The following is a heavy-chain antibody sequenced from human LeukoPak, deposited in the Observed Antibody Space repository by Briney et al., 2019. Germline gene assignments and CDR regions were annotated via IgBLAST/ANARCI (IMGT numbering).Heavy chain of an antibody. D-gene: IGHD2-15*01. V-gene: IGHV3-23*01. CDR3: ARDKIVVVVSTTLPDI. Sequence: GGSLRLSCAASGFTFSSYAMSWVRQAPGKGLEWVSAISGSGGSTFYADSVQGRVTISRDNSKNTLYLQLNSLRVEDTAVYYCARDKIVVVVSTTLPDIWGQGTMVTVSS. CDR2: ISGSGGST. J-gene: IGHJ3*02. CDR1: GFTFSSYA.